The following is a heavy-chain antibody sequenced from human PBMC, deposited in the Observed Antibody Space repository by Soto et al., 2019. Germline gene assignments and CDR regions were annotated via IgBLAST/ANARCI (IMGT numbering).Heavy chain of an antibody. V-gene: IGHV3-53*01. J-gene: IGHJ4*02. D-gene: IGHD2-2*01. CDR1: GLTVSTNY. CDR3: ASVGYCSTTTCPPA. Sequence: GGSLRLSCAASGLTVSTNYMTWVRQAPGKGLEWVSVIYRGGNTYHADSVQGRFSISRDNSKNTVDLQMNNLRAKDTAMYYCASVGYCSTTTCPPAWGRGTLVTVSS. CDR2: IYRGGNT.